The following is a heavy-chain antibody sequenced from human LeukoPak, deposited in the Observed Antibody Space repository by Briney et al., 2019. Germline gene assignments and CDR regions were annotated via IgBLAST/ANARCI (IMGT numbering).Heavy chain of an antibody. CDR2: ISAYNGNT. Sequence: GASVKVSCKASGYTFTSYGISWVRQAPGQGLEWMGRISAYNGNTNYAQKLQGRVTMTTDTSTSTAYMELRSLRSDDTAVYYCARDEEVTPYSDPAYWGQGTLVTVSS. V-gene: IGHV1-18*01. CDR3: ARDEEVTPYSDPAY. J-gene: IGHJ4*02. D-gene: IGHD2-21*01. CDR1: GYTFTSYG.